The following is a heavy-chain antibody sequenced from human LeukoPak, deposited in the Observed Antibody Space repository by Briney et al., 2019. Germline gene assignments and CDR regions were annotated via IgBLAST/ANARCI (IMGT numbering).Heavy chain of an antibody. CDR2: INPSGGST. CDR3: AREYPQTTGPEGMDV. CDR1: GYTFTSYY. J-gene: IGHJ6*02. D-gene: IGHD4-17*01. Sequence: ASVKVSCKASGYTFTSYYMHWVRQAPGQGIEWMGIINPSGGSTSYAQKFQGRVTMTSDTSTSTVYMELSSLRSEDTAVYYCAREYPQTTGPEGMDVWGQGTTVIVSS. V-gene: IGHV1-46*01.